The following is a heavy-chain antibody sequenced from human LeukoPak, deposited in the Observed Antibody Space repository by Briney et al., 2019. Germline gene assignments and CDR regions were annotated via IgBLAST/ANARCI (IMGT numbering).Heavy chain of an antibody. CDR2: ISSSSSTI. D-gene: IGHD1-26*01. Sequence: PGGSLRLSCAASGFTFSSYSMNWVRQAPGKGLEWISYISSSSSTIYYADSVTGRFTISRDNSRNTLYLQMNSLRGDDTAVYYCAKDVGKWESLHFFDYWGQGTLVTVSS. J-gene: IGHJ4*02. V-gene: IGHV3-48*04. CDR1: GFTFSSYS. CDR3: AKDVGKWESLHFFDY.